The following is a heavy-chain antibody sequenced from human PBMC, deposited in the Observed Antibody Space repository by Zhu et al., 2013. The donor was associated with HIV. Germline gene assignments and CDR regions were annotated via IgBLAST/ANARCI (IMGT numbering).Heavy chain of an antibody. CDR3: ARDGRPFDL. CDR2: IYYSGST. D-gene: IGHD6-25*01. V-gene: IGHV4-59*01. CDR1: GGSISSYY. Sequence: QVQLQESGPGLVKPSETLSLTCTVSGGSISSYYWSWIRQPPGKGLEWIGYIYYSGSTNYNPSLKSRVTISVDTSKNQFSLKLSSVTAADTAVYYCARDGRPFDLWGRGTLVTVSS. J-gene: IGHJ2*01.